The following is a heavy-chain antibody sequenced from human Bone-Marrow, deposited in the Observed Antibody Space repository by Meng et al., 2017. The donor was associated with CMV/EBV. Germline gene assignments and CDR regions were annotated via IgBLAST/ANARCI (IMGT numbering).Heavy chain of an antibody. CDR2: ISSTSSYI. V-gene: IGHV3-21*01. Sequence: GESLKISCEASGFTFNRSLMNWVRQAPGKGLEWVASISSTSSYIYYADSVQGRFTISRDNAKKSLYLQMNSLRAEDTAVYYCAIHCSSTSCNYYYYGMDVWGQGTTVTVSS. CDR1: GFTFNRSL. J-gene: IGHJ6*02. D-gene: IGHD2-2*01. CDR3: AIHCSSTSCNYYYYGMDV.